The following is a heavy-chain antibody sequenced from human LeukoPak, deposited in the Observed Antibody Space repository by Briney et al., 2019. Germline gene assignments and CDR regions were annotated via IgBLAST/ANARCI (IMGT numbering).Heavy chain of an antibody. Sequence: GALRVSCAASGFTFSSYWMSWVRQAPGKGLEWVANIKQDGSEKYYVDSVKGRFTISRDNAKNSLYLQMNSLRAEDTAVYYCARVALAYYDFWIFDYWGQGTLVTVSS. CDR1: GFTFSSYW. J-gene: IGHJ4*02. V-gene: IGHV3-7*01. CDR2: IKQDGSEK. CDR3: ARVALAYYDFWIFDY. D-gene: IGHD3-3*01.